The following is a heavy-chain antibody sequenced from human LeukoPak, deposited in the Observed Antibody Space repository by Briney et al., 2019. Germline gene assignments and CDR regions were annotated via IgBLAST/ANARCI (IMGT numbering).Heavy chain of an antibody. V-gene: IGHV4-61*01. J-gene: IGHJ4*02. CDR3: ARGDGRGVPLYYFDY. Sequence: PSETLSLTCTVSGGSISSSSYYWSWIRQPPGRGLEWIGYIYYTGSTNYNPSLKSRVTISVDTSKNQFSLKLSSVTAADTAVYYCARGDGRGVPLYYFDYWGQGTLVTVSS. D-gene: IGHD3-10*01. CDR2: IYYTGST. CDR1: GGSISSSSYY.